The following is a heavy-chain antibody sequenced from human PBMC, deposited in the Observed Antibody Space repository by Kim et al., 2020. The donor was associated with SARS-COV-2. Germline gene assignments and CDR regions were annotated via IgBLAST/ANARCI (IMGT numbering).Heavy chain of an antibody. CDR3: ATGEYSSQVDGLDV. J-gene: IGHJ6*02. Sequence: ADSVKGRFTVSRDKAKNSLYLQMNSLRAEDTALYYCATGEYSSQVDGLDVWGQGTTVTVSS. V-gene: IGHV3-9*01. D-gene: IGHD6-6*01.